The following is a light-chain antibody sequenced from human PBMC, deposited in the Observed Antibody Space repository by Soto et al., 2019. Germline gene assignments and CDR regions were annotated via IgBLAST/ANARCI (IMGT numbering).Light chain of an antibody. V-gene: IGKV1-17*01. CDR2: AAS. CDR1: QGIRKD. CDR3: LEHNSYPRT. J-gene: IGKJ2*02. Sequence: DLQMTQSPSSLSASVGDRVTITCRASQGIRKDVGWYQQKAGKAPKRLISAASNLQRGVPSRFSGSGYVKEFTLTSSSMQPEDCATYYCLEHNSYPRTFGQGPRLELK.